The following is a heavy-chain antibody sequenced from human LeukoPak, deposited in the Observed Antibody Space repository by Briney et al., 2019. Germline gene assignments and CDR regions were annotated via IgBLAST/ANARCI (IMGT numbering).Heavy chain of an antibody. CDR2: ISSSSSYI. D-gene: IGHD2-21*01. V-gene: IGHV3-21*04. Sequence: GGSLRLSCAASGFTFSSYSTNWVRQAPGKGLEWVSSISSSSSYIYYADSVKGRFTISRDNSKNTLYLQMNSLRAEDTAVYYCAKDGGYCGGDCYPNWFDPWGQGTLVTVSS. CDR1: GFTFSSYS. CDR3: AKDGGYCGGDCYPNWFDP. J-gene: IGHJ5*02.